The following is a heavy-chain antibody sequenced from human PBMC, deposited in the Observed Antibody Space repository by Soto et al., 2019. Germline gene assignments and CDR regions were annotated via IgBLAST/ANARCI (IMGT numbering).Heavy chain of an antibody. Sequence: GGSLRLSCAASGFTFSNHWMSWVRQAPGKRLEWVSHISTTKTIYYADSVKGRFTVSRDNAENSLYLQMNSLRAEDTAVYYCTTSLYCSTDGCSTPWGQGTRVTVSS. CDR1: GFTFSNHW. CDR3: TTSLYCSTDGCSTP. J-gene: IGHJ4*02. CDR2: ISTTKTI. D-gene: IGHD2-15*01. V-gene: IGHV3-48*01.